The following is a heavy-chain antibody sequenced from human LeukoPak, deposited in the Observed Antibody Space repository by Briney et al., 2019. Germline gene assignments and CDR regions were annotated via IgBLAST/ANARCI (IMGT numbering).Heavy chain of an antibody. CDR1: GGSISSVTDY. J-gene: IGHJ4*02. Sequence: SETLSLTCTVSGGSISSVTDYWGWIRQPPGKGLEWIGVVYYTGSNYNNPSLKRRVTLSVDTSKNQFALKLSSVPAADTAVYYCARHERTSYCNGGSCELLDDWGQGTLVTVSS. D-gene: IGHD2-15*01. V-gene: IGHV4-39*01. CDR3: ARHERTSYCNGGSCELLDD. CDR2: VYYTGSN.